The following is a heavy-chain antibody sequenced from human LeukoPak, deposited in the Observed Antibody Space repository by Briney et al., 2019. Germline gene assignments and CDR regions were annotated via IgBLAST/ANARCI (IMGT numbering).Heavy chain of an antibody. D-gene: IGHD3-22*01. CDR1: GGTFSSYA. Sequence: SVKVSCKASGGTFSSYAISWVRQAPGQGLEWMGGIIPIFGTANYAQKFQGRVTITADESTSTAYMELSSLRSEDTAVYYCALSSGYYLGDAFDIWGQGTMVTVSS. CDR3: ALSSGYYLGDAFDI. CDR2: IIPIFGTA. V-gene: IGHV1-69*01. J-gene: IGHJ3*02.